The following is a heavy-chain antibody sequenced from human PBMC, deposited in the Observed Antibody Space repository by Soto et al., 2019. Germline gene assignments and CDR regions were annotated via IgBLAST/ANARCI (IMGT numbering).Heavy chain of an antibody. D-gene: IGHD6-13*01. CDR2: IKQDGSEK. V-gene: IGHV3-7*01. J-gene: IGHJ4*02. CDR3: ARDHGVGIAAAGAFDY. Sequence: GGSLRLSCAASGFTFSSYWMSWVRQAPGKGLEWVANIKQDGSEKYYVDSVKGRFTITRDNAKNSLYLQMNSLRADDTAVYYCARDHGVGIAAAGAFDYWGQGTLVTVSS. CDR1: GFTFSSYW.